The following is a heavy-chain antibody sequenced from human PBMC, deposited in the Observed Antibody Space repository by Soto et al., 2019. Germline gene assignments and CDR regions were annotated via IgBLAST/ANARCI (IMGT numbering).Heavy chain of an antibody. CDR2: IIPIFGTA. V-gene: IGHV1-69*13. CDR1: GGTFSSYA. CDR3: ARVEYSSSLYYYYGMDV. D-gene: IGHD6-6*01. J-gene: IGHJ6*02. Sequence: SVKVSCKASGGTFSSYAISWVRQAPGQGLEWMGGIIPIFGTANYAQKFQGRVTITADESTSTAYMELSSLRSEDTAVYYCARVEYSSSLYYYYGMDVWGQGTTVTVSS.